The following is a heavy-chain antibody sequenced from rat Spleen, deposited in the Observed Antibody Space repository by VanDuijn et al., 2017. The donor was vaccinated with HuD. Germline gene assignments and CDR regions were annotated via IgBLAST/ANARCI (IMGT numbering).Heavy chain of an antibody. CDR2: ISYDGSSA. D-gene: IGHD1-2*01. CDR3: ASSYSSYVFDY. V-gene: IGHV5-7*01. Sequence: EVQLVESGGGLVQPGRSLKLSCAASGFTFSDYYMDWVRQAQTQGMEGVATISYDGSSAYYLDSVKGRFTISRDNANNIQYQQMDSLRSEDTATYYCASSYSSYVFDYWGQGVMVTVSS. J-gene: IGHJ2*01. CDR1: GFTFSDYY.